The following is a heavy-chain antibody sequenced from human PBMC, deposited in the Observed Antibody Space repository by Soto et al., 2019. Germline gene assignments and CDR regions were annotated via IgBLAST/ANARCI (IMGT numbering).Heavy chain of an antibody. V-gene: IGHV3-30-3*01. Sequence: GGSLRLSCAASGFTFSCYAMYWVRQSPGKGLEWVAVISYDGTNENYADSVKGRFTISRDNSKNSLFLQMNSLRPDDTAVFYCARSLSGSYPYWGQGTLVTVPS. J-gene: IGHJ4*02. CDR3: ARSLSGSYPY. CDR1: GFTFSCYA. D-gene: IGHD1-26*01. CDR2: ISYDGTNE.